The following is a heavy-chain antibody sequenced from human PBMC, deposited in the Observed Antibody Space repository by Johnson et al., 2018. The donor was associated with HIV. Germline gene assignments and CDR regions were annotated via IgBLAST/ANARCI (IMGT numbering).Heavy chain of an antibody. J-gene: IGHJ3*02. Sequence: QVQLVESGGGLVKPGGSLRLSCAASGFTFSDYYMSWIRQAPGKGLEWVSYISSSGSTIYYADSVKGRFTISRDNATNSLYLQMNSLRAEDTAVYYCARDDTLGYCSGGSCPGAFDIWGQGTMVTVSS. CDR1: GFTFSDYY. CDR2: ISSSGSTI. D-gene: IGHD2-15*01. CDR3: ARDDTLGYCSGGSCPGAFDI. V-gene: IGHV3-11*04.